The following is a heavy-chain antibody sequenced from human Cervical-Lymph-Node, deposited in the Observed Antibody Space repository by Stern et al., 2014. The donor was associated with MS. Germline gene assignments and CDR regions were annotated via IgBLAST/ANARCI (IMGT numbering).Heavy chain of an antibody. J-gene: IGHJ4*02. CDR3: ARSGISWLEVDY. CDR1: GGSISSYY. V-gene: IGHV4-59*01. Sequence: QVQLQESGPGLVRPSETLSLTCTVSGGSISSYYWSWIRQPPGQGLEWIGYMYYSGSGTTNYNPSLKSRVTISVDTSKNQFSLKMSSVTAADTAVYFCARSGISWLEVDYWGQGTLVTVSS. D-gene: IGHD6-13*01. CDR2: MYYSGSGTT.